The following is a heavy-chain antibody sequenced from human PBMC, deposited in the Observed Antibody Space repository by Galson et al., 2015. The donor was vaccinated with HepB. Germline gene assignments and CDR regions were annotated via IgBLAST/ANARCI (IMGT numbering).Heavy chain of an antibody. CDR3: ARGPGGVAAGWFDS. CDR2: ISLDGTEK. V-gene: IGHV3-30-3*01. Sequence: SLRLSCAASGFTFSHYAMHWVRQAPGKGLEWVAVISLDGTEKYYADSVKGRLTISRDIFKNTLHLQMDSLRDEDTAVYYCARGPGGVAAGWFDSWGQGTLVTVSS. J-gene: IGHJ5*01. CDR1: GFTFSHYA. D-gene: IGHD6-19*01.